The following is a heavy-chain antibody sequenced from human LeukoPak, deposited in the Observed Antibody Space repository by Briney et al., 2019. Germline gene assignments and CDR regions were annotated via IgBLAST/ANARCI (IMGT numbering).Heavy chain of an antibody. CDR1: DGSVSGGSYY. Sequence: SETLSLTCTVSDGSVSGGSYYWSWIRQPPGKGLEWIGYVYDTGSTNYNPSLESRVTISVDTSKNQFSLKLSSVTAADTAVYYCARDREWELQSSRYFDYWGQGTLVTVSS. D-gene: IGHD1-26*01. V-gene: IGHV4-61*01. CDR3: ARDREWELQSSRYFDY. J-gene: IGHJ4*02. CDR2: VYDTGST.